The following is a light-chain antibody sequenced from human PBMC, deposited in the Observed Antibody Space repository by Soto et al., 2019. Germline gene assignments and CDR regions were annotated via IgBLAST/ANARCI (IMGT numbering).Light chain of an antibody. V-gene: IGKV3-15*01. CDR1: QSVDDN. CDR3: QQYENWPG. CDR2: GAS. J-gene: IGKJ4*01. Sequence: IVMTQSPATLSVSPGERATLSCRASQSVDDNLARYQQKPGQAPRLLIYGASTRATGIPARFSGSGSGTEFTLTISGLQSEDFAVYYCQQYENWPGFGGGTKVESN.